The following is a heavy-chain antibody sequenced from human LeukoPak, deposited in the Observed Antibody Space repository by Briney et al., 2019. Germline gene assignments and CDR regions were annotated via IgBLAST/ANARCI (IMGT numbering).Heavy chain of an antibody. Sequence: SVKVSCKGSGGTFSSYASNWVRQAPGQGLEWMGGIIPIFGTANYAQKFQGRVTITADESTSTAYMELSSLRSEDTAVYYCARESRGMDYGSGTVDYWGQGTLVTVSS. CDR1: GGTFSSYA. D-gene: IGHD3-10*01. CDR3: ARESRGMDYGSGTVDY. J-gene: IGHJ4*02. CDR2: IIPIFGTA. V-gene: IGHV1-69*13.